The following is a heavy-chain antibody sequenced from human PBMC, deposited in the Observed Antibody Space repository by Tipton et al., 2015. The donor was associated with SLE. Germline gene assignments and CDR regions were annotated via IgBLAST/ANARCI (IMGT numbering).Heavy chain of an antibody. CDR2: IYYSGST. V-gene: IGHV4-31*03. Sequence: TLSLTCTVSGGSISSGGYYWSWIRQHPGKGLEWIGYIYYSGSTYYNPSLKSRVTISVDTSKNQFSLKLSSVTAADTAVYYCARDSTGSTEFDYWGQGTLVTVSS. J-gene: IGHJ4*02. D-gene: IGHD3-10*01. CDR1: GGSISSGGYY. CDR3: ARDSTGSTEFDY.